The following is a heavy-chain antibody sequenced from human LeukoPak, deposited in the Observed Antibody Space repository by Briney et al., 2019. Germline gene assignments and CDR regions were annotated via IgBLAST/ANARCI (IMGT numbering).Heavy chain of an antibody. Sequence: GSLRLSCAASGFTFSSYSMNWIRQSPGKGLEWIGEIDYSGSTNYNPSLKSRVTISVDTSKNQFSLRLRSVTAADTAVYYCARFPCSGDSCYSGIRAFDIWGQGTMVTVSS. CDR1: GFTFSSYS. CDR3: ARFPCSGDSCYSGIRAFDI. J-gene: IGHJ3*02. CDR2: IDYSGST. D-gene: IGHD2-15*01. V-gene: IGHV4-34*01.